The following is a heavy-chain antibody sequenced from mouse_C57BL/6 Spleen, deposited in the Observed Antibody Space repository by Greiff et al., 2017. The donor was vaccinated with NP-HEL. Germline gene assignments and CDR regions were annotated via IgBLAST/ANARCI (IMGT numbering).Heavy chain of an antibody. J-gene: IGHJ4*01. V-gene: IGHV3-6*01. CDR3: ARERITTVVATDAMDY. CDR2: ISYDGSN. CDR1: GYSITSGYY. Sequence: EVQLQESGPGLVKPSQSLSLTCSVTGYSITSGYYWNWIRQFPGNKLEWMGYISYDGSNNYNPSLKNRISITRDTSKNQFFLKLNSVTTEDTATYYCARERITTVVATDAMDYWGQGTSVTVSS. D-gene: IGHD1-1*01.